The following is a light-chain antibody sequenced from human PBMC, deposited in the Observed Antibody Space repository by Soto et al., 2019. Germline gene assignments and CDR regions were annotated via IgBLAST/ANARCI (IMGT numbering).Light chain of an antibody. J-gene: IGLJ2*01. V-gene: IGLV2-14*01. CDR3: SSYTSSATLV. Sequence: HSALTQPASVSGSPGQSITISCTGTSSDVGGYKYVSWYQQHPGKAPKLIIHEVSSRPSGVSSRFSGSKSGNTASLTISGLQAEDEADYYCSSYTSSATLVFGVGTKVTVL. CDR2: EVS. CDR1: SSDVGGYKY.